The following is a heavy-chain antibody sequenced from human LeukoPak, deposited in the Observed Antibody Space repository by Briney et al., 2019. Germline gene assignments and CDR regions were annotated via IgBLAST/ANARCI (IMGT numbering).Heavy chain of an antibody. CDR3: ARGRQRWLQASFDY. D-gene: IGHD5-24*01. CDR1: GHTFSRSY. J-gene: IGHJ4*02. V-gene: IGHV1-46*01. Sequence: GASVKVSCKASGHTFSRSYMHWVRQAPGQGLEWMGVINPSGTWTSYAQKFRGRITMTRDMSTSTDYMELRSLGFEDTAVYYCARGRQRWLQASFDYWGQGTLVTVSS. CDR2: INPSGTWT.